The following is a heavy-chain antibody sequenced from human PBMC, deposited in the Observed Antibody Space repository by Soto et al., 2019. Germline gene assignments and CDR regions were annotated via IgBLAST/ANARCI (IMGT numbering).Heavy chain of an antibody. D-gene: IGHD6-19*01. CDR1: GFTFSNAW. V-gene: IGHV3-15*01. CDR2: IKSKTDVGTT. J-gene: IGHJ3*02. Sequence: EVQLVESGGGLVKPGGSLRLSCAASGFTFSNAWMSWVRQAPGNGLEWVGRIKSKTDVGTTDYAAPVKGRFTISRDDSKNTLYLQMNSLKTEDTAVYYCTTQYSSCWYVAFDIWGQGTMVTVSS. CDR3: TTQYSSCWYVAFDI.